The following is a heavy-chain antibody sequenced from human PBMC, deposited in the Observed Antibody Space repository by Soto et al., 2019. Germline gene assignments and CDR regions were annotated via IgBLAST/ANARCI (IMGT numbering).Heavy chain of an antibody. CDR2: IIPTIGIT. CDR3: ASNLGQLDSRGNREY. V-gene: IGHV1-69*02. CDR1: GGTFRSYT. J-gene: IGHJ4*02. Sequence: QAQLEQSGAEVKKPGSSVKVSCKASGGTFRSYTITWVRQAPGQGLEWMGRIIPTIGITNYAQQFQGRVRLSADTAEGTSYTELTSLRSDDKAVYFCASNLGQLDSRGNREYWGQGTLVTVS. D-gene: IGHD3-22*01.